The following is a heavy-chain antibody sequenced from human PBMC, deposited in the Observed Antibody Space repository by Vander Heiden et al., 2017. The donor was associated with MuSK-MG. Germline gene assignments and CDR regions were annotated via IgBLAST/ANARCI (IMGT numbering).Heavy chain of an antibody. Sequence: QLQLQESCPGLVKPSETLSLTCTVSGGSISRNSDYWGWFRQPPGKGLEWIGSVYYRGSTYYNPSLKSRVTISADTSKNQFSLKLSYVKAADTAVYYCSRPHSSSWSSPDYWAQGTLVAVS. J-gene: IGHJ4*02. CDR2: VYYRGST. D-gene: IGHD6-13*01. CDR3: SRPHSSSWSSPDY. V-gene: IGHV4-39*01. CDR1: GGSISRNSDY.